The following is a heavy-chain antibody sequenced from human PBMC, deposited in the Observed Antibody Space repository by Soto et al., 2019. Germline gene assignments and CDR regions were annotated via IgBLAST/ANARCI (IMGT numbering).Heavy chain of an antibody. CDR2: IYHSGST. CDR1: GGSLSSSNW. CDR3: ARWLPRSGFDY. J-gene: IGHJ4*02. Sequence: QVRLQESGPGLVKPSGTLSLTCAVSGGSLSSSNWWTWVRQPPGKGLEWIGEIYHSGSTNYNPSLQSRVTISVDKSKNQFSLKLSSVTAADTAVYYGARWLPRSGFDYWGQGTLVTVSS. V-gene: IGHV4-4*02. D-gene: IGHD3-10*01.